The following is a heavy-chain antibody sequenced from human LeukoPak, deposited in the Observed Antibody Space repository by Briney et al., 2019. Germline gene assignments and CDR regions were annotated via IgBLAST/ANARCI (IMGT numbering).Heavy chain of an antibody. CDR1: GGSFSGYY. CDR2: INHSGST. D-gene: IGHD2-15*01. J-gene: IGHJ5*02. V-gene: IGHV4-34*01. CDR3: ARQGDIVVVVAATDWFDP. Sequence: SETLSLTCAVYGGSFSGYYWTWIRQPPGKGLEWIGEINHSGSTNYNPSLKGRVTISVDTSKNQFSLKLSSVTAADTAVYYCARQGDIVVVVAATDWFDPWGQGTLVTVSS.